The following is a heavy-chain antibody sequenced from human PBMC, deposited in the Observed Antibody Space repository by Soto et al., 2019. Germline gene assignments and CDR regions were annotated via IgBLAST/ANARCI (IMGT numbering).Heavy chain of an antibody. CDR1: GYTFTSYG. CDR2: ISAYNGNT. V-gene: IGHV1-18*04. CDR3: ARDRVAAAGPNRFDP. Sequence: ASVKVSCKASGYTFTSYGISWVRQAPGQGLEWMGWISAYNGNTNYAQKLQGRVTMTTDTSTSTAYMELRGLRSDDTAVYYCARDRVAAAGPNRFDPWGQGTLVTVSS. J-gene: IGHJ5*02. D-gene: IGHD6-13*01.